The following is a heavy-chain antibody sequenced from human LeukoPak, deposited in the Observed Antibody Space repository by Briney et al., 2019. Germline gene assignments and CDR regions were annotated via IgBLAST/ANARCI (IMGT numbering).Heavy chain of an antibody. CDR3: ARGPYSYDSSGAFDI. V-gene: IGHV4-39*07. Sequence: SETLSLTCTVSGGSISTSNYYWGWIRQPPGKGLEWIGNIFYSGSTYYSPSLKSRVTISVDTSKNQFSLKLSSVTAADTAVYFCARGPYSYDSSGAFDIWGQGTMVTVSS. J-gene: IGHJ3*02. D-gene: IGHD3-22*01. CDR1: GGSISTSNYY. CDR2: IFYSGST.